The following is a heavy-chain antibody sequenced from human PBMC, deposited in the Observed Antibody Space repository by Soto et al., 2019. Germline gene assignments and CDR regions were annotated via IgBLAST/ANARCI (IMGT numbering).Heavy chain of an antibody. V-gene: IGHV3-23*01. Sequence: GGSLRLSCAASGFTFSSYAMSWVRQAPGKGLEWVSAISGSGGSTYYADSVKGRFTISRDNSKNTLYLQMNSLRAEDTAVYYCAKDRRYYDFWSGYPYFDYWGQGTLATVSS. J-gene: IGHJ4*02. CDR3: AKDRRYYDFWSGYPYFDY. CDR2: ISGSGGST. CDR1: GFTFSSYA. D-gene: IGHD3-3*01.